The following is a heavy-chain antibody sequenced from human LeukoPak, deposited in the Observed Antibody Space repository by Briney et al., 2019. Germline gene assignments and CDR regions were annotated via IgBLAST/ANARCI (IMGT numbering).Heavy chain of an antibody. Sequence: ASVKVSCKTSGYTFTNFYMHWVRQAPGQGLEWMGIINPSGANTGYAQKFQGRVTMTRDTSTSTVYMELSSLRSEDTAVYYCAREFHITMIANWFDPWGQGTLVTVSS. D-gene: IGHD3-22*01. CDR2: INPSGANT. V-gene: IGHV1-46*01. CDR1: GYTFTNFY. J-gene: IGHJ5*02. CDR3: AREFHITMIANWFDP.